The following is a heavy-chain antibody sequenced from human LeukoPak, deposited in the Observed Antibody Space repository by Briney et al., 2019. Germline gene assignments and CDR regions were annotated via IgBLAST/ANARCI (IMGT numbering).Heavy chain of an antibody. D-gene: IGHD4-17*01. CDR2: ISYDGSNK. J-gene: IGHJ3*02. V-gene: IGHV3-30*03. CDR3: ARAEGKTYGDYLFAFDI. CDR1: GLTFSSYG. Sequence: PGRSLRLSCAASGLTFSSYGMHWVRQAPGKGLEWVAVISYDGSNKYYADSVKGRFTISRDNSKDTVYLQMNSLRAEDTAVYYCARAEGKTYGDYLFAFDIWGQGTMVTVSS.